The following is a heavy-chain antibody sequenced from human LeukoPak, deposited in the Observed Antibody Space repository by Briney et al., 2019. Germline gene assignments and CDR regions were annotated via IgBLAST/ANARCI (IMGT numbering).Heavy chain of an antibody. D-gene: IGHD4-17*01. V-gene: IGHV3-7*01. J-gene: IGHJ5*02. CDR3: ARDQSEYGDYVNWFDP. CDR2: IKQDGSEK. CDR1: GFTFSSYW. Sequence: PGGSLRLSCAASGFTFSSYWMSWVRQAPGKGLEWVANIKQDGSEKYYVDSVKGRFTISRDNAKNSLYLQMNSLRAEDTAVYYCARDQSEYGDYVNWFDPWGQGTLVTVSS.